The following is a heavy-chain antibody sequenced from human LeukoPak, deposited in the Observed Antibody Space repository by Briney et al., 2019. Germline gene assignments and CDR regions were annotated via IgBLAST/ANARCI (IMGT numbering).Heavy chain of an antibody. CDR2: ISGGGGST. CDR1: GFTFSSYA. D-gene: IGHD2-2*01. CDR3: AKGGYCSSTSCYVGWFDP. Sequence: PGGSLRLSCAASGFTFSSYAMNWVRQAPGKGLEWVSVISGGGGSTYYADSVKGRFTISRDNSKNSLFLQMNSLRAEDTAAYYCAKGGYCSSTSCYVGWFDPWGQGTLVTVSS. V-gene: IGHV3-23*01. J-gene: IGHJ5*02.